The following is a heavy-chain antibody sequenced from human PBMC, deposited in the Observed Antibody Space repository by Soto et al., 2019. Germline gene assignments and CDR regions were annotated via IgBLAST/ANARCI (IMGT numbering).Heavy chain of an antibody. J-gene: IGHJ6*02. CDR1: GYTFTSYG. CDR2: ISAYNGNT. D-gene: IGHD3-3*01. V-gene: IGHV1-18*01. Sequence: ASVKVSCKASGYTFTSYGISWVRQAPGQGLEWMGWISAYNGNTNYAQKLQGRVTMTTDTSTSTAYMELRSLRSDDTAVYYCARAPTRKYYDFCSGFLEYGMDVWGQGTTVTVSS. CDR3: ARAPTRKYYDFCSGFLEYGMDV.